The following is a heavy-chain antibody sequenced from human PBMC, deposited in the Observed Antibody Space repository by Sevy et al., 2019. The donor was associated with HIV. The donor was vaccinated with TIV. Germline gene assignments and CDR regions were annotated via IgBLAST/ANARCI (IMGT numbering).Heavy chain of an antibody. D-gene: IGHD3-10*01. V-gene: IGHV3-74*01. CDR1: GFSFSTYW. CDR2: INSDGSSA. CDR3: ARSPNVHRG. J-gene: IGHJ4*02. Sequence: GGSLRVSCAASGFSFSTYWMHWVRQAPGKGLVWVSRINSDGSSATYADSVKGRFTISRDNAKNTLYLQMNSLRAEDTAMYYCARSPNVHRGWGQGTLVTVSS.